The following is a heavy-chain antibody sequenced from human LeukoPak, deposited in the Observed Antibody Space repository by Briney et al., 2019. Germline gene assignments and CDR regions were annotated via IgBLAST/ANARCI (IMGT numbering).Heavy chain of an antibody. V-gene: IGHV3-11*06. CDR1: GFTFSDSY. CDR2: SSSCSGYT. Sequence: GGSLRLSCAASGFTFSDSYMSWIRQAPGKGLEWVSYSSSCSGYTGYAISVKGRFTISRDNAKNSLFLQMDSLIAEDTAVYYCAKDRSVDGTVWGQGTLVTVSS. CDR3: AKDRSVDGTV. D-gene: IGHD6-19*01. J-gene: IGHJ4*02.